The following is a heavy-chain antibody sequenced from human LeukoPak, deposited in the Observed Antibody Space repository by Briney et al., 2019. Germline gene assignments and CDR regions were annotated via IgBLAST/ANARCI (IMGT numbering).Heavy chain of an antibody. CDR3: ASIAAAGTGYYGMDV. CDR2: IIPIFGTA. J-gene: IGHJ6*02. V-gene: IGHV1-69*05. Sequence: SVKVSCKASGGTFSSYAISWVRQAPGQGLEWMGGIIPIFGTANYAQKFQGRVTITTDESASTAYMELSSLRSEDTAVYYCASIAAAGTGYYGMDVWGQGTTVTVSS. D-gene: IGHD6-13*01. CDR1: GGTFSSYA.